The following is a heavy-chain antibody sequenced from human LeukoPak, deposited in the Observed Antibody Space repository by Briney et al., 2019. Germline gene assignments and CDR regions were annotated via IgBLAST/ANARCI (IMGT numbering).Heavy chain of an antibody. CDR3: ARDPLYTNSPPSYFDY. V-gene: IGHV3-30-3*01. CDR2: VSYDGTNK. J-gene: IGHJ4*02. Sequence: PGRSLRLSCAASGFTFSSYAMNWVRQAPGKGLEWVAIVSYDGTNKDYADSVKGRFTISRDNSRNTLYLQMNSLRAEDTAVYHCARDPLYTNSPPSYFDYWGQGTLVTASS. D-gene: IGHD2-2*02. CDR1: GFTFSSYA.